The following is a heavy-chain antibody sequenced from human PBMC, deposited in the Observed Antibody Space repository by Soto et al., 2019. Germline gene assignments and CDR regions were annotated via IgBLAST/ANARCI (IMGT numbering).Heavy chain of an antibody. Sequence: GGSLRLSCAAPGFTFSHFWMHWVRQDSGRGLVWISRINSDGTGATYADSVKGRFTISRDNAKNTVVLQLNSLRAEDTGVYYCAKDWATPVAARFFDSWGQGTPVTVSS. V-gene: IGHV3-74*01. J-gene: IGHJ4*02. CDR3: AKDWATPVAARFFDS. CDR1: GFTFSHFW. CDR2: INSDGTGA. D-gene: IGHD6-19*01.